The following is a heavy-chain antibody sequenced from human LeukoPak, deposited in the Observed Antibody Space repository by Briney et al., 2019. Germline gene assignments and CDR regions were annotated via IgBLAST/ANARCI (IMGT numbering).Heavy chain of an antibody. CDR2: INHSGST. CDR1: GGSFSGYY. V-gene: IGHV4-34*01. CDR3: ARRHYYGSGSYDY. J-gene: IGHJ4*02. D-gene: IGHD3-10*01. Sequence: SETLSLTCAVYGGSFSGYYWSWIRQPPGKGLEWIGEINHSGSTNYNPSPKSRVTISVDTSKNQFSLKLSSVTAADTAVYYCARRHYYGSGSYDYWGQGTLVTVSS.